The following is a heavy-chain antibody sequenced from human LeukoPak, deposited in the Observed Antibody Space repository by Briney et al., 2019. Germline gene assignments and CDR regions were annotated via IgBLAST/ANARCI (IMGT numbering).Heavy chain of an antibody. CDR3: ARDLHSGSYLDY. D-gene: IGHD1-26*01. CDR2: ISYDGSNK. V-gene: IGHV3-30-3*01. Sequence: GGSLRLSCAASGFTFSDYYMSWIRQAPGKGLEWVAVISYDGSNKYYADSVKGRFTISRDNSKNTLYLQMNSLRAEDTAVYYCARDLHSGSYLDYWGQGTLVTVSS. CDR1: GFTFSDYY. J-gene: IGHJ4*02.